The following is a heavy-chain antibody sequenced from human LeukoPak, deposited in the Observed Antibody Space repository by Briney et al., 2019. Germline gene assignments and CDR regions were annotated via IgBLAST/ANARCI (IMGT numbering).Heavy chain of an antibody. V-gene: IGHV4-31*03. D-gene: IGHD1-7*01. CDR3: ARVAGIRYNWNSADYYYGMDV. Sequence: SETLSLTCTVSGGSISSGGYYWSWIRQHPGKGLEWIGYIYYSGSTYYNPSLKSRVTISVDTSKNQFSLKLSSVTAADTAVYYWARVAGIRYNWNSADYYYGMDVGGKGTTVTVSS. CDR1: GGSISSGGYY. J-gene: IGHJ6*04. CDR2: IYYSGST.